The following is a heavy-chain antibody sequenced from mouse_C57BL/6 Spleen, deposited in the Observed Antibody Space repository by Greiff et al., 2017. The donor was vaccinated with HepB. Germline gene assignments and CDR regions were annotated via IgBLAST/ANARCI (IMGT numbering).Heavy chain of an antibody. CDR2: IDPSDSYT. J-gene: IGHJ3*01. Sequence: QVQLQQSGAELVMPGASVKLSCKASGYTFTSYWMHWVKQRPGQGLEWIGEIDPSDSYTNYNQKFKGKSTLTVDKSSSTAYMQLSSLTSEDSAVYYCARLDSSGLWFAYWGQGTLVTVSA. D-gene: IGHD3-2*02. CDR3: ARLDSSGLWFAY. V-gene: IGHV1-69*01. CDR1: GYTFTSYW.